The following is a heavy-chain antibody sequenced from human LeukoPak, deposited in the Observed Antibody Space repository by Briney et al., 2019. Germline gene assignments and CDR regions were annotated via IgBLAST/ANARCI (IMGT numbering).Heavy chain of an antibody. Sequence: GGSLRLSCAASGFTFSSYAMHWARQAPGKGLEWVANIKRDGSEKYYVDSVKGRFTISRDNTKNSLYLQMNSLRAEDTAVYYCARRDSSGWYYFDYWGQGTLVTVSS. CDR2: IKRDGSEK. V-gene: IGHV3-7*01. CDR3: ARRDSSGWYYFDY. D-gene: IGHD6-19*01. J-gene: IGHJ4*02. CDR1: GFTFSSYA.